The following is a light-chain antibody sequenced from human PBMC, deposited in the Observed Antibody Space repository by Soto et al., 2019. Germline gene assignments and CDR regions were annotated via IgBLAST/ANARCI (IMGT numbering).Light chain of an antibody. J-gene: IGKJ1*01. CDR1: QGISNY. V-gene: IGKV1-17*03. CDR3: LQHNSYPLS. Sequence: DIQMTQSPSAISAAVGDRVPITCRASQGISNYLAWFQQKPGKVPNRLIYAASSLQSGVPSRFRGSGSGTEFTLTISSLQPEDFATYYCLQHNSYPLSFGQGTNVEIK. CDR2: AAS.